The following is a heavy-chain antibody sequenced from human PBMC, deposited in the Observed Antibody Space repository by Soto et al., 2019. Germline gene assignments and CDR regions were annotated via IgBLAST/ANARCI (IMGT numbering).Heavy chain of an antibody. V-gene: IGHV3-23*01. CDR3: AKKSGVGATWYFDY. J-gene: IGHJ4*02. CDR2: LPEIGANT. D-gene: IGHD1-26*01. CDR1: GFTFSNYG. Sequence: GGSLRLSCAASGFTFSNYGMSWVRQAPGKGLEWVSALPEIGANTYYADSVKGRFTISRDNSKNTLFLQINNLRAGDTAVYYCAKKSGVGATWYFDYWGQGTLVTVSS.